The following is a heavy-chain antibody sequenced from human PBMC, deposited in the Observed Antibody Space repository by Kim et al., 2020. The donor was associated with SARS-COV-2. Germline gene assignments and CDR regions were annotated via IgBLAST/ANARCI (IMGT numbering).Heavy chain of an antibody. CDR1: GYTFTSYY. V-gene: IGHV1-46*01. CDR3: ATCERLGGNPPWLGFDY. J-gene: IGHJ4*02. CDR2: INPSGGST. Sequence: ASVKVSCKASGYTFTSYYMHWVRQAPGQGLEWMGIINPSGGSTSYAQKFQGRVTMTRDTSTSTVYMELSSLRSEDTAVYYCATCERLGGNPPWLGFDYWGQGTLVTVSS. D-gene: IGHD7-27*01.